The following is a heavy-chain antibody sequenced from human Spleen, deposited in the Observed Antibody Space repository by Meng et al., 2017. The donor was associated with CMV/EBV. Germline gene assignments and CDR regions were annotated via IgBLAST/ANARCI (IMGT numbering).Heavy chain of an antibody. CDR1: VGSVSSGSYY. D-gene: IGHD3-22*01. J-gene: IGHJ2*01. Sequence: SVGSVSSGSYYWSCIRQPPGKGLEWIGYIYYSGSTNYNPSLKSRVTISVDTSKNQFSLKLSSVTAADTAVYYCARDQRGYYPYWYFDLWGRGTLVTVSS. CDR2: IYYSGST. V-gene: IGHV4-61*01. CDR3: ARDQRGYYPYWYFDL.